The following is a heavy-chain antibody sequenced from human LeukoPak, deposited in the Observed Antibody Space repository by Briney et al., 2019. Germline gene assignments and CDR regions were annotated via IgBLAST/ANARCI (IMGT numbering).Heavy chain of an antibody. D-gene: IGHD6-13*01. CDR1: GGSFSGYY. V-gene: IGHV4-34*01. J-gene: IGHJ6*02. Sequence: SETLSLTCAVYGGSFSGYYWSWIRQPPGKGLEWIGEINHSGSTNYNPSLKSRVTISVDTSKNQFSLKLSSVTAADTAVYYCARIAPYSSSWNVPQYYYGMDVWGQGTTVTVSS. CDR2: INHSGST. CDR3: ARIAPYSSSWNVPQYYYGMDV.